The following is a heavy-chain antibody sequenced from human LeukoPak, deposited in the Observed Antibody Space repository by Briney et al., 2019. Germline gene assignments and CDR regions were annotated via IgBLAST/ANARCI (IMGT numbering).Heavy chain of an antibody. D-gene: IGHD1-26*01. CDR2: ITNDGSDT. CDR3: VRDFGRMGATNAFDI. Sequence: PGGSLRLSCADSGLTFKSHWMHWVRQAPGKGLVWVAFITNDGSDTTYADSVKGRFTISRDNAKNTLYLQMNSLRVEDTAVYYCVRDFGRMGATNAFDIWGQGTTVTVSS. J-gene: IGHJ3*02. V-gene: IGHV3-74*01. CDR1: GLTFKSHW.